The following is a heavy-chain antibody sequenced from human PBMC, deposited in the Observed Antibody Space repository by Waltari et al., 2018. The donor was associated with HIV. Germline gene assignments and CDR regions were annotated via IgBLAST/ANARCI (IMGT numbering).Heavy chain of an antibody. CDR3: ARINYNFWSGYPLGGMDV. CDR1: GYTFNTYA. J-gene: IGHJ6*02. CDR2: INVYNGNT. D-gene: IGHD3-3*01. V-gene: IGHV1-18*01. Sequence: QVQLVQSGAEVKKPGASVNVSCKASGYTFNTYAITWVRQAPGQGLEWMGWINVYNGNTNYGQKLQGRVTMTTDTSTSTAYMELRSLRSDDTAVYYCARINYNFWSGYPLGGMDVWGQGTTVTVSS.